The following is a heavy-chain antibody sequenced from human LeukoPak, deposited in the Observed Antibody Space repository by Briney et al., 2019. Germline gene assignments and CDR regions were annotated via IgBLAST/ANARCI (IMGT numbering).Heavy chain of an antibody. Sequence: ASVKLSCKASGYTFTSYDIIWVRHASGQGLECMGWMNPNSGHTGYAQKFQGRVTMTRTTSISTAYMELTSLTSEDSAVYYCARSIVGVRKRNDYWGQGTLVTVSS. D-gene: IGHD1-26*01. CDR2: MNPNSGHT. J-gene: IGHJ4*02. V-gene: IGHV1-8*01. CDR3: ARSIVGVRKRNDY. CDR1: GYTFTSYD.